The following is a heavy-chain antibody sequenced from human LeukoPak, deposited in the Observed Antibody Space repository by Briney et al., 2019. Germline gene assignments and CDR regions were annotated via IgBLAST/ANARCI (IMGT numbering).Heavy chain of an antibody. Sequence: SETLSLTCTVSGGSISNRNYHWGWIRQPPGKGLEWIGSICSSGSAYYNPSLKSRVTISVDTSKNQFSLKLSSVTAADTAVYYCARGGMHSSGLDYWGQGTLVTVSS. CDR1: GGSISNRNYH. CDR3: ARGGMHSSGLDY. J-gene: IGHJ4*02. D-gene: IGHD3-22*01. V-gene: IGHV4-39*07. CDR2: ICSSGSA.